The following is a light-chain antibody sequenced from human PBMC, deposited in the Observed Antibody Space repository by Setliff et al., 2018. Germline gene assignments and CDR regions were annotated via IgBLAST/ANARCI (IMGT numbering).Light chain of an antibody. CDR2: RAS. CDR1: QTISTS. Sequence: DIQMTQSPSIPSASVGDRVTITCRASQTISTSMAWHQQKPGEAPKLLISRASNLESGVPSRFSGSGSGTEFTLTINSLQPDDFATYYCQQYENFWTFGQGTKVDIK. V-gene: IGKV1-5*03. CDR3: QQYENFWT. J-gene: IGKJ1*01.